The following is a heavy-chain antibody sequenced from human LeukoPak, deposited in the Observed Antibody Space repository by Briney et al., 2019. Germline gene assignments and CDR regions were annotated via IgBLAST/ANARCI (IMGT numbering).Heavy chain of an antibody. J-gene: IGHJ4*02. Sequence: GGSLRLSCAASGFTFSSFWMSWVRQAPGKGLEWVANIKQDGSEKYYVDSVKGRFTISRDNAKNSLYLQLNSLRAEDTAVYYCTREGITAAADYWGQGTLVTVSS. V-gene: IGHV3-7*01. CDR2: IKQDGSEK. CDR3: TREGITAAADY. CDR1: GFTFSSFW. D-gene: IGHD6-13*01.